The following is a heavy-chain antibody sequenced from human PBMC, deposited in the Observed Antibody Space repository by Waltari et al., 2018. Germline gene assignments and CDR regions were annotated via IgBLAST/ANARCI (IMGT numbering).Heavy chain of an antibody. V-gene: IGHV2-5*02. D-gene: IGHD3-22*01. CDR1: GFSLRTSGVG. J-gene: IGHJ3*01. CDR3: AHRQPHYYDSSAYRGAFDV. Sequence: QITLRESGPTVLKPTQTLTLTCTFSGFSLRTSGVGVGWIRQPPGKALEWVALMYWDDDTVYSPSLRSRVTVIRDTSKNQVVLTLTHVGLVDTGTYYCAHRQPHYYDSSAYRGAFDVWGPGTRVTVSS. CDR2: MYWDDDT.